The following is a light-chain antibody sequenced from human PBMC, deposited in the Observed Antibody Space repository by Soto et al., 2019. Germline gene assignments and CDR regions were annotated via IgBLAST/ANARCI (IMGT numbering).Light chain of an antibody. CDR1: KLGDKY. CDR2: QDT. J-gene: IGLJ2*01. Sequence: SYELTQPPSVSVSPGQTASITCSGDKLGDKYACWYQQKPGQSPVLVIYQDTNRPSGIPERFSGSNSGNTATLNISGTQAMDDADYYCQAWDSSTVVFGGGTKVTVL. V-gene: IGLV3-1*01. CDR3: QAWDSSTVV.